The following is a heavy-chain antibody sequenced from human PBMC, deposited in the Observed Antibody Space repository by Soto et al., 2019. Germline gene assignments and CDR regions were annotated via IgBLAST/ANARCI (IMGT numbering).Heavy chain of an antibody. CDR1: GFSLSTSGVG. CDR2: IYWDDDK. Sequence: QITLKESGPTLVKPTQTLTLTCTFSGFSLSTSGVGVGWIRQPPGKALEWLAIIYWDDDKRFSPSLRSRLTITKDTSKNQVVLTMTNMDPVDTATYYCAHRQTSSWYNPWGQGILVTVSS. CDR3: AHRQTSSWYNP. J-gene: IGHJ5*02. D-gene: IGHD2-2*01. V-gene: IGHV2-5*02.